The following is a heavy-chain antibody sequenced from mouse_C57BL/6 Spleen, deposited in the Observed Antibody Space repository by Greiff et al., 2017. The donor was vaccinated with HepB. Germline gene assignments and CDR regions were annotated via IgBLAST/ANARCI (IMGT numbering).Heavy chain of an antibody. D-gene: IGHD2-4*01. V-gene: IGHV14-3*01. Sequence: VQLKESVAELVRPGASVKLSCTASGFNIKNTYMHWVKQRPEQGLEWIGRIDPANGNTKYAPKFQGKATIPADTSSNQADLQLSSLTSEDTAIYYCARGDYDWYYFDYWGQGTTLTVSS. CDR1: GFNIKNTY. CDR3: ARGDYDWYYFDY. J-gene: IGHJ2*01. CDR2: IDPANGNT.